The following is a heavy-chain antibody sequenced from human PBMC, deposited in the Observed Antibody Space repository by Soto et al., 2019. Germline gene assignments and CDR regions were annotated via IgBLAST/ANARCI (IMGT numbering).Heavy chain of an antibody. Sequence: QVQLQESGPGLVKPSETLSLTCTVSGGSVSSGSYYWSWIRQPPGKGLEWIGYIYYSGSTNYNPSLKSRLTISVDTSKNQFSLKLSSVTAADTAVYYCARDSSYYYGMDVWGQGTTVTVSS. CDR1: GGSVSSGSYY. CDR3: ARDSSYYYGMDV. CDR2: IYYSGST. J-gene: IGHJ6*02. V-gene: IGHV4-61*01.